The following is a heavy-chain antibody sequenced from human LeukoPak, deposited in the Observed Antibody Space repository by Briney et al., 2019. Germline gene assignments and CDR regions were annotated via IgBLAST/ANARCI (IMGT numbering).Heavy chain of an antibody. J-gene: IGHJ4*02. CDR3: ARGIGYYGSGSQQDLDY. Sequence: GASVKVSCKASGYTFTGYYMHWVRQAPGQGLEWIGWINPNSGGTNYAQKLQGRVTMTTDTSTSTAYMELRSLRSDDTAVYYCARGIGYYGSGSQQDLDYWGQGTLVTVSS. D-gene: IGHD3-10*01. CDR2: INPNSGGT. CDR1: GYTFTGYY. V-gene: IGHV1-2*02.